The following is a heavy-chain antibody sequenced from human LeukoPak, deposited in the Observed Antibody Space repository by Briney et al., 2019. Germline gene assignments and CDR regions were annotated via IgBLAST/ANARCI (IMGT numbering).Heavy chain of an antibody. CDR3: ARMDYGSGSYTPN. D-gene: IGHD3-10*01. V-gene: IGHV1-69*04. CDR2: IIPILGIA. Sequence: SVKVSCKASGGTFSSYAISWVRQAPGQWLEWMGRIIPILGIANYAQKFQGRVTITADKSTSTAYMELSSLRSEDTAVYYCARMDYGSGSYTPNWGQGTLVTVSS. J-gene: IGHJ4*02. CDR1: GGTFSSYA.